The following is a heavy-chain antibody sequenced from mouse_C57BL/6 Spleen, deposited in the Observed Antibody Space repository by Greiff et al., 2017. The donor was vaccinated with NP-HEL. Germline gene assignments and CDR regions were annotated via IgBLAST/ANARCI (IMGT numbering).Heavy chain of an antibody. CDR3: ARSYYGSSYRYFDV. V-gene: IGHV1-18*01. J-gene: IGHJ1*03. D-gene: IGHD1-1*01. CDR1: GYTFTDYN. CDR2: INPNNGGT. Sequence: VQLKESGPELVKPGASVKIPCKASGYTFTDYNMDWVKQSHGKSLEWIGDINPNNGGTIYNQKFKGKATLTVDKSSSTAYMELRSLTSEDTAVYYCARSYYGSSYRYFDVWGTGTTVTVSS.